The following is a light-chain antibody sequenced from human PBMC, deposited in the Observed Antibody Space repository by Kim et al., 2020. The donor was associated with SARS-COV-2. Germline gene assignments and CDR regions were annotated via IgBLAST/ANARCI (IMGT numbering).Light chain of an antibody. Sequence: EIVLTQSPATLSLSPGERATLSCRASQSVSSYLAWYQQKPGQAPRLLIYDASNRATGIPARFSGSGSGTDFTLTISSLEPEDFAVYYGQQRSNWRMTFGQGTRLEIK. V-gene: IGKV3-11*01. CDR1: QSVSSY. CDR3: QQRSNWRMT. J-gene: IGKJ5*01. CDR2: DAS.